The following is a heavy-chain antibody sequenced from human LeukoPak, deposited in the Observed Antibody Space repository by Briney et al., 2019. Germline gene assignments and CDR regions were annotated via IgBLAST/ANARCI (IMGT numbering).Heavy chain of an antibody. J-gene: IGHJ2*01. CDR3: AKSIEYCGADCYGYFDL. V-gene: IGHV1-2*06. D-gene: IGHD2-21*02. Sequence: ASVKVSCKPSGYTYTGYYMHWVRQAPGQGLEWMGRINPNSGATNYAQKFQGRVTMTRDTSISTAYMELTTLRSDDTAVYYCAKSIEYCGADCYGYFDLWGRGTLVTVSS. CDR2: INPNSGAT. CDR1: GYTYTGYY.